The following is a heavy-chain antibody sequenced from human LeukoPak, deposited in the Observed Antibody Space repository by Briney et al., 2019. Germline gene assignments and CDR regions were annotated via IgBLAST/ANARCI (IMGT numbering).Heavy chain of an antibody. Sequence: ASVKVSCKASGYTFTGYYMHWVRQAPGQGLEWMGWINPNSGGTNYAQKFQGRVTMTRDTSISTAYMELSRLRSDDTAVYYCARDPRYSSSSPYYFDYWGQGTLVTASS. CDR3: ARDPRYSSSSPYYFDY. V-gene: IGHV1-2*02. J-gene: IGHJ4*02. D-gene: IGHD6-6*01. CDR1: GYTFTGYY. CDR2: INPNSGGT.